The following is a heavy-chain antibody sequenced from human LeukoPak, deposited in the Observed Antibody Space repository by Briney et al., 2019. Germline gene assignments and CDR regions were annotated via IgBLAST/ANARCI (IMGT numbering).Heavy chain of an antibody. CDR2: IYHSGST. D-gene: IGHD3-10*01. V-gene: IGHV4-4*07. Sequence: PSETLSLTCSVSGDSISYFYWSWIRQAAGKGLEWIGRIYHSGSTYYNPSLKSRVTISVDTSKNQFSLKLSSVTAADTAVYHCASLYGSGFSFDYWGQGTLVTVSS. CDR1: GDSISYFY. CDR3: ASLYGSGFSFDY. J-gene: IGHJ4*02.